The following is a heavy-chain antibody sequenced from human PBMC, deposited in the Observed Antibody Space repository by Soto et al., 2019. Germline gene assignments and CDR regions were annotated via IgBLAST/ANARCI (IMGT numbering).Heavy chain of an antibody. Sequence: PSEILSLTCTVSGGSISSSSYYWGWIRQPPGKGLEGIGSIYYSGSTYYNPSLKSRVTISVDTSKNQFSLKLSSVTAADTAVYYCARRTRVTADYYYYYYMDVWGKGTTVTVSS. CDR3: ARRTRVTADYYYYYYMDV. CDR2: IYYSGST. V-gene: IGHV4-39*01. J-gene: IGHJ6*03. D-gene: IGHD4-4*01. CDR1: GGSISSSSYY.